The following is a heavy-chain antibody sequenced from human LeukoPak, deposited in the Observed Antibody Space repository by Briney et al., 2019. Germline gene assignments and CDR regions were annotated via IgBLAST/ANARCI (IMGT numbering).Heavy chain of an antibody. Sequence: GGSLRLSCAASGFTFKNAWMSWVRQAPGKGLEWLGRNKSNTDGGTIDYAAPVKGRFTISRDDSEKMLFLQMNSLITEDTAVYHCTTDLRWYNIWYAGYWGQGTLVTVSS. J-gene: IGHJ4*02. D-gene: IGHD1-14*01. CDR1: GFTFKNAW. CDR3: TTDLRWYNIWYAGY. V-gene: IGHV3-15*01. CDR2: NKSNTDGGTI.